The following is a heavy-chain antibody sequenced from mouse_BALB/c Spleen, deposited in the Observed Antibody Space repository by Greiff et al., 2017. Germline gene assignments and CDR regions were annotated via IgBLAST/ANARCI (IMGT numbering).Heavy chain of an antibody. CDR1: GFAFSSYD. Sequence: DVQLVESGGGLVKPGGSLKLSCAASGFAFSSYDMSWVRQTPEKRLEWVAYISSGGGSTYYPDTVKGRFTISRDNAKNTLYLQMSSLKSEDTAMYYCARHHGSPYFDVWGAGTTVTVSS. V-gene: IGHV5-12-1*01. CDR2: ISSGGGST. CDR3: ARHHGSPYFDV. D-gene: IGHD2-2*01. J-gene: IGHJ1*01.